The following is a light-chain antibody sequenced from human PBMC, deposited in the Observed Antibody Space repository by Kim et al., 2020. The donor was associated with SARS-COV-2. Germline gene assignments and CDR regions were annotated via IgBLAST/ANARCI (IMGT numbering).Light chain of an antibody. CDR1: QSLVYSDVSTY. CDR2: KVS. Sequence: RDSIASRFSQSLVYSDVSTYFNWFKQRPGQSPRRLIYKVSNRDSGDADRFSGSGSGTDFTLKISRVEAENVGVYYCMQGIHPINYGQGTRLEIK. CDR3: MQGIHPIN. V-gene: IGKV2-30*01. J-gene: IGKJ5*01.